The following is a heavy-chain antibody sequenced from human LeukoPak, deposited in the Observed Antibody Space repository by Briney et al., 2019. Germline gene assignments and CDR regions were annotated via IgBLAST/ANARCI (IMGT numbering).Heavy chain of an antibody. V-gene: IGHV3-30*01. CDR3: ARDLKAAADYYFDY. Sequence: GGSLRLSCAVSGFIFSSNAMHWVRQAPGEGLEWVAVISTDGRDKHHADSVKGRFTISRDNSKNTLFLQMNSLRVEDTAIYYCARDLKAAADYYFDYWGQGTLVTVSP. J-gene: IGHJ4*02. CDR2: ISTDGRDK. D-gene: IGHD6-13*01. CDR1: GFIFSSNA.